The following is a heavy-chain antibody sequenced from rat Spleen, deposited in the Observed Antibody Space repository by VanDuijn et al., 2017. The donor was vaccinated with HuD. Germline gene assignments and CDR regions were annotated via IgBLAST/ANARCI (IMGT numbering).Heavy chain of an antibody. CDR2: ITNTGGST. Sequence: EVHLVESGGGLVQPGRSLKLSCVASGFTFNKYWMTWIRQAPGKGLEWVAAITNTGGSTYYLDSLKGRFTISRDNEKSTLYLQMNSLRSEDTAIYYCSKGFGYGYNDWFAYWGQGTLVTVSS. D-gene: IGHD1-9*01. J-gene: IGHJ3*01. CDR1: GFTFNKYW. V-gene: IGHV5-31*01. CDR3: SKGFGYGYNDWFAY.